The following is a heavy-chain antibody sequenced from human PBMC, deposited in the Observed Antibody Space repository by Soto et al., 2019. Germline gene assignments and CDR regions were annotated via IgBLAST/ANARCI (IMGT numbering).Heavy chain of an antibody. CDR1: GGSISSGGYY. CDR3: ARGGRGYSYGLDYYYGMDV. J-gene: IGHJ6*02. V-gene: IGHV4-31*03. Sequence: QVQLQESGPGLVKPSQTLSLTCTVSGGSISSGGYYWSWIRQHPGKGLEWIGYIYYSGSTYYNPSLKSRVTISGDTSKNQFSLKLSSVTAADTAVYYCARGGRGYSYGLDYYYGMDVWGQGTTVTVSS. CDR2: IYYSGST. D-gene: IGHD5-18*01.